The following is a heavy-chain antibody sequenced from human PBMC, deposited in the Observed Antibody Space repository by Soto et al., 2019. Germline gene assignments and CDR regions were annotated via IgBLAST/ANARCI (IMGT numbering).Heavy chain of an antibody. CDR1: GGSISSYY. CDR2: IYYSGST. J-gene: IGHJ6*02. V-gene: IGHV4-59*01. Sequence: PSETLSLTCTVSGGSISSYYWSWIRQPPGKGLEWIGYIYYSGSTNYNPSLKSRVTISVDTSKNHFSLKLSSVTAADTAVYYCARDHYYGSGTDYYYGMDVWGQGTTVTVSS. CDR3: ARDHYYGSGTDYYYGMDV. D-gene: IGHD3-10*01.